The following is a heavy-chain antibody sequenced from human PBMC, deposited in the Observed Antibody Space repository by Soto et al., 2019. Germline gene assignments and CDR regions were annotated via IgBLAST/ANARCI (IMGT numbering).Heavy chain of an antibody. J-gene: IGHJ6*03. V-gene: IGHV4-31*03. CDR1: GGSISSGGYY. CDR3: ARNKRYYYYMDV. Sequence: NPSETLSLTCTVSGGSISSGGYYWSWIRQHPGKGLEWIGYIYYSGSTYYNPSLKSRVTISVDTSKNQFSLKLSSVTAADTAVYYCARNKRYYYYMDVWGKGTTVTVSS. CDR2: IYYSGST.